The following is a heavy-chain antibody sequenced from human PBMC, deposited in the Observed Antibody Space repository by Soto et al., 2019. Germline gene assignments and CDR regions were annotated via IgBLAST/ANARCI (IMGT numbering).Heavy chain of an antibody. D-gene: IGHD3-22*01. V-gene: IGHV3-64D*06. CDR1: GFTFSSYA. CDR3: VKGEFYYDSSAYYPFDS. J-gene: IGHJ4*02. Sequence: GGSLRLSCSASGFTFSSYAMHWVRQAPGKGLEYVSSISINGGSTHYADSVKGRFTISRDNSRNTQYLQMSSLRADDTALYYCVKGEFYYDSSAYYPFDSWGQGTLVTVSS. CDR2: ISINGGST.